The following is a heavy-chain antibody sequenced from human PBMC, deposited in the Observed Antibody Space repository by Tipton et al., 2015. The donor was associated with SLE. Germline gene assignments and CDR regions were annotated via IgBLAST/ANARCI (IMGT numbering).Heavy chain of an antibody. Sequence: TLSLTCTVSGGSISSHYWSWIRQPPGKGLEWIGYIYYSGSTNYNPSLKSRVTISVDTSKNQFSLKLSSVTAADTAVYYCARCALSDYGDCHAFDIWGQGTMVTVSS. CDR3: ARCALSDYGDCHAFDI. CDR1: GGSISSHY. CDR2: IYYSGST. V-gene: IGHV4-59*11. D-gene: IGHD4-17*01. J-gene: IGHJ3*02.